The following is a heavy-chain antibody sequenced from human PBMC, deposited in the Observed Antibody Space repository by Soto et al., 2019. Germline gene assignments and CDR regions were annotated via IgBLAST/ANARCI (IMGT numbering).Heavy chain of an antibody. CDR3: AKDWLERRGDYYYYGMDV. CDR2: ISGSGGST. CDR1: GFTFSSYA. V-gene: IGHV3-23*01. Sequence: GSLRLSCAASGFTFSSYAMSWVRQAPGKGLEWVSAISGSGGSTYYADSVKGRFTTSRDNSKNTLYLQMNSLRAEDTAVYYCAKDWLERRGDYYYYGMDVWGQGTTVSVSS. D-gene: IGHD1-1*01. J-gene: IGHJ6*02.